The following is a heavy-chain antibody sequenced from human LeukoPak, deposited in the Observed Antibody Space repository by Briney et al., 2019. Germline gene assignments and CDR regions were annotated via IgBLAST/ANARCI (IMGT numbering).Heavy chain of an antibody. CDR1: GGSFSSYY. CDR2: IYHSGST. J-gene: IGHJ6*03. CDR3: ARSLYYYYYMDV. V-gene: IGHV4-4*07. Sequence: KPSETLSLTCTVSGGSFSSYYWGWIRQPAGKRLEWIGSIYHSGSTYYNPSLKSRVTISVDTSKNQFSLKLSSVTAADTAVYYCARSLYYYYYMDVWGKGTTVTVSS.